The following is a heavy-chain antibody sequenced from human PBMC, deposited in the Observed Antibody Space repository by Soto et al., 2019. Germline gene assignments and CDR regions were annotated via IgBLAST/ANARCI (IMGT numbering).Heavy chain of an antibody. CDR1: GYTFTSYG. CDR3: ARDRRPYYYDSGGYSDY. CDR2: ISAYNGNT. D-gene: IGHD3-22*01. V-gene: IGHV1-18*01. J-gene: IGHJ4*02. Sequence: QVQLVQSGAEVKKPGASVKVSCKASGYTFTSYGISWVRQAPGQGLEWMGWISAYNGNTNYAQKLQGRVTMTTDTYTSSAYIERRSLRSDDTAVYYCARDRRPYYYDSGGYSDYWGQGTLVTVSS.